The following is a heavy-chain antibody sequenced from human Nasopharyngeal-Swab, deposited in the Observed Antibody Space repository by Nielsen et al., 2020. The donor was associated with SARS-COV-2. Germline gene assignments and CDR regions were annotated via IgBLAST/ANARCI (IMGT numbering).Heavy chain of an antibody. J-gene: IGHJ6*02. Sequence: GESLKISCAASGFTLSSYAMSWVRQAPGKGLEWVSAISGSGGSTYYADSVKGRFTISRDNSKNTLYLQMNSLRAEDTAVYYCAKDLPKQQLAQYYYYGMDVWGQGTTVTVSS. D-gene: IGHD6-13*01. CDR3: AKDLPKQQLAQYYYYGMDV. CDR1: GFTLSSYA. CDR2: ISGSGGST. V-gene: IGHV3-23*01.